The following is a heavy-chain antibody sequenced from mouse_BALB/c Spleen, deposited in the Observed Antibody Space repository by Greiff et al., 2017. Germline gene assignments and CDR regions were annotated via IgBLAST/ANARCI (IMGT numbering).Heavy chain of an antibody. D-gene: IGHD1-1*01. CDR2: ISSGSSTI. V-gene: IGHV5-17*02. CDR1: GFTFSSFG. J-gene: IGHJ4*01. Sequence: EVMLVESGGGLVQPGGSRKLSCAASGFTFSSFGMHWVRQAPEKGLEWVAYISSGSSTIYYADTVKGRFTISRDNPKNTLFLQMTSLRSEDTAMYYCARWRGNGIYAMDYWGQGTSVTVSS. CDR3: ARWRGNGIYAMDY.